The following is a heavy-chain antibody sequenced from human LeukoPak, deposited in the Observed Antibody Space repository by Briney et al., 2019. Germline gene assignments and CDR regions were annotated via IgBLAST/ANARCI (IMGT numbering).Heavy chain of an antibody. Sequence: GGSLRLSCAASGFTFSNYWMHWVRQAPGKGLVWVTRINTDGSTTSYADSVEGRFTISRDNAKNTLYLQMNSLRAEDTAVYYCARVSTGKYYFDSWGQGTLVTVSS. CDR2: INTDGSTT. J-gene: IGHJ4*02. D-gene: IGHD2-8*02. CDR3: ARVSTGKYYFDS. CDR1: GFTFSNYW. V-gene: IGHV3-74*01.